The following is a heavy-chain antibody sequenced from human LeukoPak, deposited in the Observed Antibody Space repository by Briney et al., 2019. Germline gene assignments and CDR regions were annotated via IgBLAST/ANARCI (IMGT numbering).Heavy chain of an antibody. CDR3: ARDWWGGLSGSSSDAFDI. CDR2: VSAYHGNT. Sequence: SSVKVSCKASGYTFPSYDMSWLRQDPGHGLEWMGWVSAYHGNTNYAQKPQGRVTSTTDTSTSTDHMDLRSLRFDDTAVDCVARDWWGGLSGSSSDAFDIWGQGTMITVSS. V-gene: IGHV1-18*01. D-gene: IGHD1-26*01. CDR1: GYTFPSYD. J-gene: IGHJ3*02.